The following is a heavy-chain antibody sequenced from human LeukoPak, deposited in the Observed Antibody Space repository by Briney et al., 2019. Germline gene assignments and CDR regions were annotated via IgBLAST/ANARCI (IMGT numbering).Heavy chain of an antibody. CDR2: INHGGST. CDR1: GGSFSGYY. D-gene: IGHD3-22*01. V-gene: IGHV4-34*01. Sequence: SETLSLTCAVYGGSFSGYYWSWIRQPPGKGLEWIGEINHGGSTNYNPSLKSRVTISVDTSKNQFSLKLSSVTAADTAVYYCARAVTYYYDSSGYYFDYWGQGTLVTVSS. CDR3: ARAVTYYYDSSGYYFDY. J-gene: IGHJ4*02.